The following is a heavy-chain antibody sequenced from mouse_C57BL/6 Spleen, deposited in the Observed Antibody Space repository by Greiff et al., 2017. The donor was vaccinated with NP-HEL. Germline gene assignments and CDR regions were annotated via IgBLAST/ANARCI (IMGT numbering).Heavy chain of an antibody. CDR2: IWSGGST. D-gene: IGHD1-1*01. CDR3: ARYYGSSYVDWYFDV. J-gene: IGHJ1*03. Sequence: VQLQQSGPGLVQPSQSLSITCTVSGFSLTSYGVHWVRQSPGKGLEWLGVIWSGGSTDYNAAFISRLSISKDNSKSQVFFKMNSLQADDTAIYYCARYYGSSYVDWYFDVWGTGTTVTVSS. CDR1: GFSLTSYG. V-gene: IGHV2-2*01.